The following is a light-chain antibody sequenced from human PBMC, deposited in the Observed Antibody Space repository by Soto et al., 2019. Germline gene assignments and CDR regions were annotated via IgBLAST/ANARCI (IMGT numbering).Light chain of an antibody. J-gene: IGKJ4*01. V-gene: IGKV3-20*01. CDR3: QQYGSSPFT. CDR2: GAS. Sequence: EIVLTQSPGTLSLSPGERATLSCRASQSVGSSYLAWYQQKPGQAPRLLIYGASSRATGIPDRFSGSGSGTDFTLTISRLETEDFAVYYCQQYGSSPFTFGGGTKVEIK. CDR1: QSVGSSY.